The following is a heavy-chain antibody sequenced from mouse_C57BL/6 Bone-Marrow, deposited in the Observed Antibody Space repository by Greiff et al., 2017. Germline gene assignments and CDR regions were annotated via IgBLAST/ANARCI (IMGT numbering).Heavy chain of an antibody. Sequence: EVKLVESGEGLVKPGGSLKLSCAASGFTFSSYAMSWVRQTPEKRLEWVAYISSGGDYIYYADTVKGRFTLSRDNARNTLDLQMSSLKSEDTAMYYCTRAPNWYFDVWGTGTTVTVSS. CDR1: GFTFSSYA. CDR3: TRAPNWYFDV. CDR2: ISSGGDYI. J-gene: IGHJ1*03. V-gene: IGHV5-9-1*02.